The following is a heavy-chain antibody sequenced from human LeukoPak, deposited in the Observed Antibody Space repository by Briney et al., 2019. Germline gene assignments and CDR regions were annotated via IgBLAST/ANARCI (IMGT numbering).Heavy chain of an antibody. D-gene: IGHD2-8*01. Sequence: GGSLRLSCAASGFTFTAYATNWVRQAPGKGLEFVSAITNNGGKTYYANSVKGRFTISRDNSKNTLYLQMGSLRAEDMAVYYCARVATNARRNAFAIGGQGTMVTVSS. J-gene: IGHJ3*02. CDR1: GFTFTAYA. CDR2: ITNNGGKT. V-gene: IGHV3-64*01. CDR3: ARVATNARRNAFAI.